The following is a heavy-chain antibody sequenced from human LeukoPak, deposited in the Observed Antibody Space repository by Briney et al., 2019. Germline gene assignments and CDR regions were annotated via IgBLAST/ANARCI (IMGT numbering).Heavy chain of an antibody. CDR3: ARGIGYSYGYRLNYYYYYMDV. D-gene: IGHD5-18*01. CDR2: INHSGST. CDR1: GGSFSGYY. V-gene: IGHV4-34*01. J-gene: IGHJ6*03. Sequence: SETLSLTCAVYGGSFSGYYWSWIRQPPGKGLEWIGEINHSGSTNYNPSLKSRVTISADTSKNQFSLKLSSVTAADTAVYYCARGIGYSYGYRLNYYYYYMDVWGKGTTVTVSS.